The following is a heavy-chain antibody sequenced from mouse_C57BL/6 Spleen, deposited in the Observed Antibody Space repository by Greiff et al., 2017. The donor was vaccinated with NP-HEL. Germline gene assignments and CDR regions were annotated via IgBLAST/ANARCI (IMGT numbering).Heavy chain of an antibody. Sequence: QVQLQQPGAELVRPGTSVTLSCKASGYTFTSYWMHWVKQRPGQGLEWIGVIDPSDSYTNYNQKFKGKATLTVDTSSSTAYMQLSSLTSEDSAVYYCARMINYYGSSYWYFDVWGTGTTVTVSS. D-gene: IGHD1-1*01. CDR3: ARMINYYGSSYWYFDV. CDR1: GYTFTSYW. V-gene: IGHV1-59*01. CDR2: IDPSDSYT. J-gene: IGHJ1*03.